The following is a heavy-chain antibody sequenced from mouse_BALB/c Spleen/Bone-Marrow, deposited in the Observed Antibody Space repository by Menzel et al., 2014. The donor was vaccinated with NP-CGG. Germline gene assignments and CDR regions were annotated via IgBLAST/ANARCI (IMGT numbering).Heavy chain of an antibody. CDR2: INPGSGGT. J-gene: IGHJ4*01. CDR3: ARCLTGTSAMDY. D-gene: IGHD4-1*01. CDR1: GYAFNNYL. Sequence: QVQLQQSGAELVRPGTSVKVSCKASGYAFNNYLIEWVKQRPGQGLEWIGVINPGSGGTKYNEKFKGKATLTADKSSSTAYMQLGSLTSDDSAVYFCARCLTGTSAMDYWGQGTSVTVSS. V-gene: IGHV1-54*01.